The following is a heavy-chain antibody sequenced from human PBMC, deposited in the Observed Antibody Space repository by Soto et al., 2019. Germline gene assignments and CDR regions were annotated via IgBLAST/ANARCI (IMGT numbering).Heavy chain of an antibody. CDR2: ISGSGGST. J-gene: IGHJ3*02. Sequence: SLRLSCAASGFTFSSYAMSWVRQAPGKGLEWVSAISGSGGSTYYADSVKGRLTISRDNSKNTLYLQMNSLRAEDTAVYYCAKARPFCYDAFDIWGQGTMVTVSS. D-gene: IGHD2-15*01. V-gene: IGHV3-23*01. CDR3: AKARPFCYDAFDI. CDR1: GFTFSSYA.